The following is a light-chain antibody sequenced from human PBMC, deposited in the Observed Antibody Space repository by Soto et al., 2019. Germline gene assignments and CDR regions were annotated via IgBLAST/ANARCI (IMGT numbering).Light chain of an antibody. J-gene: IGKJ5*01. CDR2: GAS. CDR1: QSISNN. V-gene: IGKV3-15*01. Sequence: EIVMTQSPATLSVSPGERATLSCRASQSISNNLAWYQQKPGQTPRLLFYGASTRATGVPARLSGSGSGTEFTLTISSLQSEDFAVYYCHQYDNWPTFGQGTLLEIK. CDR3: HQYDNWPT.